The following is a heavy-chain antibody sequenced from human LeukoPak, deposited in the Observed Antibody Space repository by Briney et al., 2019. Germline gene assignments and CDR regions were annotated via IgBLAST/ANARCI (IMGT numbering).Heavy chain of an antibody. J-gene: IGHJ4*02. CDR3: ARGLGAILWFGELLSPGYFDY. CDR1: GGTFSGYY. CDR2: INHSGST. Sequence: SETLSLTCAVYGGTFSGYYWNWIRQPPGKGLEWMGEINHSGSTNYNPSLKSRVTISVDTSKNQFSLKLSSVTAADTAVYYCARGLGAILWFGELLSPGYFDYWGQGTLVTVSS. D-gene: IGHD3-10*01. V-gene: IGHV4-34*01.